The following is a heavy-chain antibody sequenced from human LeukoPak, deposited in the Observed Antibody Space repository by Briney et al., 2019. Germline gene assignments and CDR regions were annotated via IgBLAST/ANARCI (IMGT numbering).Heavy chain of an antibody. CDR2: INHSGST. V-gene: IGHV4-34*01. D-gene: IGHD3-3*01. CDR1: GGSISSYY. CDR3: ARRYYDFWSAREDGMDV. Sequence: KPSETLSLTCTVSGGSISSYYWSWIRQPPGKGLEWIGEINHSGSTNYNPSLKSRVTISVDTSKNQFSLKLSSVTAADTAVYYCARRYYDFWSAREDGMDVWGQGTAVTVSS. J-gene: IGHJ6*02.